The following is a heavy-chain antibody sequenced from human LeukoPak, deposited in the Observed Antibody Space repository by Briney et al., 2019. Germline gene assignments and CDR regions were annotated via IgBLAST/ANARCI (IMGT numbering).Heavy chain of an antibody. CDR2: ISGSGGST. V-gene: IGHV3-23*01. D-gene: IGHD2-21*02. CDR3: AKDGDFGSYSDY. J-gene: IGHJ4*02. CDR1: GFTFSSYA. Sequence: GGSLRLSCAASGFTFSSYAMSWVRQAPGKGLEWVSAISGSGGSTYYADSVKGRFTISRDNSKNSLYLQMNSLRTEDTALYYCAKDGDFGSYSDYWGQGTLVTVSS.